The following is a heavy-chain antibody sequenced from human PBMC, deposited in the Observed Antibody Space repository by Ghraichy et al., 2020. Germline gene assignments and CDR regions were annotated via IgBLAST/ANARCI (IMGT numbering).Heavy chain of an antibody. D-gene: IGHD4-23*01. CDR1: GFTFSGSA. CDR2: IRSKANSYAT. CDR3: TRLVVTPNGFDY. V-gene: IGHV3-73*01. Sequence: GGSLRLSCAASGFTFSGSAMHWVRQASGKGLEWVGRIRSKANSYATAYAASVKGRFTISRDDSKNTAYLQMNSLKTEDTAVYYCTRLVVTPNGFDYWGQGTLVTVSS. J-gene: IGHJ4*02.